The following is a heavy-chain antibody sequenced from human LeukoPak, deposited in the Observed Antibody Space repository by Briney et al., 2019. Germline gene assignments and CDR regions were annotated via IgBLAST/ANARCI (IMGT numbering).Heavy chain of an antibody. V-gene: IGHV3-23*01. CDR3: AKGAAYCGGDCFLYYFNY. CDR2: VSGSGATT. CDR1: GFTFTTYA. J-gene: IGHJ4*02. Sequence: GGSLRLSCAASGFTFTTYAMSWVRQAPGKGLEWVSGVSGSGATTSYAYSVKGRFTISRDNSKNTLYLQMNTLRADDTAVYYCAKGAAYCGGDCFLYYFNYWGQGTLVTVPS. D-gene: IGHD2-21*02.